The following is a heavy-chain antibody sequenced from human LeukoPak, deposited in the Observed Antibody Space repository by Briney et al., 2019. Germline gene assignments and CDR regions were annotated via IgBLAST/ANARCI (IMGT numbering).Heavy chain of an antibody. D-gene: IGHD3-10*01. J-gene: IGHJ4*02. V-gene: IGHV3-48*04. CDR2: ISSSSSTI. CDR3: ARGPPLYMVRGVTYFDY. CDR1: GFTFSSFS. Sequence: GGSLRLSCAASGFTFSSFSMNWVRQAPGKGLEWVSYISSSSSTIYYADSVKSRFTISRDNAKNSLYLQMNSLRAEDTAVYYCARGPPLYMVRGVTYFDYWGQGTLVTVSS.